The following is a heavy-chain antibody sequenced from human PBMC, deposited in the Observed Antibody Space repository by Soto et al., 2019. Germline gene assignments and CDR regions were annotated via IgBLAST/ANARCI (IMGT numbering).Heavy chain of an antibody. CDR2: ISGIGGST. CDR3: ATPVAGWGYYYYGMDV. Sequence: PGGSLRLSCAASGFTFSSYAMSWVCQAPGKGLKWVSAISGIGGSTYYEDSVKGRSTISRANSRNMRYLQMDRLGDEDTAVYYCATPVAGWGYYYYGMDVWGQGTTVTVSS. V-gene: IGHV3-23*01. J-gene: IGHJ6*02. CDR1: GFTFSSYA. D-gene: IGHD1-26*01.